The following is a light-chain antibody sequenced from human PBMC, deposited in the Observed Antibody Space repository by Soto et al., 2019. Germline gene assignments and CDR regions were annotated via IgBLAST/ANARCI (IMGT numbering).Light chain of an antibody. J-gene: IGLJ3*02. V-gene: IGLV2-14*03. Sequence: QSALTQPASVSGSPGQSITISCTGTYSDVGGYNFVSWYQQHPGRAPKLIIHEVSNRPSGVSNRFSGSKSGNTASLTISGLQAEDEAVDYCCSQSTGITWMFGGGTKLPVL. CDR2: EVS. CDR1: YSDVGGYNF. CDR3: CSQSTGITWM.